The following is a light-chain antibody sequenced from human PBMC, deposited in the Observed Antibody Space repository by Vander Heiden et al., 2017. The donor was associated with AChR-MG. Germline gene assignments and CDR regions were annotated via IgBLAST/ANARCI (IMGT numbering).Light chain of an antibody. CDR2: GQN. CDR3: NARDINGNVV. Sequence: ELTHDPAVSVALRQTVSITCQGDSPSYVYAAWYRQTARQAPLLVIYGQNIRPAGIPGRFSGSKSGDTASLTLTGAQAEDDADYYCNARDINGNVVFGGGTKLTVL. V-gene: IGLV3-19*01. CDR1: SPSYVY. J-gene: IGLJ2*01.